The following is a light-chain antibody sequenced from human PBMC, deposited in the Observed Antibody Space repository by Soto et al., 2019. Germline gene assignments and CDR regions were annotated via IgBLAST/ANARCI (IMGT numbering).Light chain of an antibody. V-gene: IGKV3-20*01. CDR3: QQYGTSSWT. J-gene: IGKJ1*01. Sequence: EIVLTQSPGTLSLSPGERATLSCSASQSVSSSYLAWYQQKPGQAPRLLIYAASSRATGIPDRFSGSGSGTDFTLTISRLEPEDFAVYYCQQYGTSSWTFGQGTKVDVK. CDR1: QSVSSSY. CDR2: AAS.